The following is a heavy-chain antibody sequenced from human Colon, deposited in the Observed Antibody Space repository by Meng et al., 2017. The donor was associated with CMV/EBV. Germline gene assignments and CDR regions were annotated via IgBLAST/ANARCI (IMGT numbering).Heavy chain of an antibody. D-gene: IGHD6-25*01. CDR1: AFTFSICA. J-gene: IGHJ5*02. V-gene: IGHV3-48*04. Sequence: GSLRLSCSASAFTFSICAMTWVRQAPGKGLQWVSLISGSVTNTYYADPVKGRFTVSRDNAKNSMHRQMNSPRADDTAVYYCAKKVNVSGRVPIIPSAVDLWGQETLVTVSS. CDR3: AKKVNVSGRVPIIPSAVDL. CDR2: ISGSVTNT.